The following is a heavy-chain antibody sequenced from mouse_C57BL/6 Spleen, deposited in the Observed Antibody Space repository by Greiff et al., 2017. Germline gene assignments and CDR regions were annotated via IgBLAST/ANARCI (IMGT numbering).Heavy chain of an antibody. V-gene: IGHV1-26*01. Sequence: EVQLQQSGPELVKPGASVKISCKASGYTFTDYYMNWVKQSHGKSLEWIGDINPNNGGTSYNQKFKGKATLTVDKSSSTAYMELRSLTSEDSAVYYCAIYYDYDVGPLAYWGQGTLVTVSA. J-gene: IGHJ3*01. CDR2: INPNNGGT. CDR1: GYTFTDYY. CDR3: AIYYDYDVGPLAY. D-gene: IGHD2-4*01.